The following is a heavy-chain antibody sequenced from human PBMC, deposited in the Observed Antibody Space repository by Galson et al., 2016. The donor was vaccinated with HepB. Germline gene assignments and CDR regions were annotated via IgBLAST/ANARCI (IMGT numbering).Heavy chain of an antibody. CDR3: AATILRGLVEASDAFDI. Sequence: SVKVSCKASGGTFSSSAINWVRQAPGQGLEWMGGIIPIFGSANYAEKIQGRVTITADESTSTAYMELNSLRSDDTAVYFCAATILRGLVEASDAFDIWGQGTVVTVSS. CDR1: GGTFSSSA. V-gene: IGHV1-69*13. J-gene: IGHJ3*02. D-gene: IGHD3-10*01. CDR2: IIPIFGSA.